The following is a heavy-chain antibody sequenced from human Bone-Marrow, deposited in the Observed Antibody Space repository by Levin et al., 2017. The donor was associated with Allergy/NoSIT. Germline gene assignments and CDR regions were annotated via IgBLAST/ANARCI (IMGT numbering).Heavy chain of an antibody. V-gene: IGHV3-23*01. CDR1: GFTFSTYA. J-gene: IGHJ4*02. D-gene: IGHD6-6*01. CDR3: AKNGSSSSSYRGPFFDC. CDR2: ISGSGGST. Sequence: PGGSLRLSCAASGFTFSTYAMSWVRQAPGKGLEWVSTISGSGGSTYYADSVKGRFTISRDNSRNTVYLQMNSLRAEDTAVYYCAKNGSSSSSYRGPFFDCWGQGTLVTVSS.